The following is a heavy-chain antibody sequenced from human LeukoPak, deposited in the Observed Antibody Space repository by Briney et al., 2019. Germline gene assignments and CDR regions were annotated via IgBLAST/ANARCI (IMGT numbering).Heavy chain of an antibody. Sequence: GGSLRLSCAASGFTFSSHWMSWVRQAPGKGLEWVGSIKPDGSEKYYVDSLKGRFIISRDNAKNSLYLQMNSLRAEDMAVYYCAKYFYDGSGTHYFDYWGQGTPVTVSS. J-gene: IGHJ4*02. CDR3: AKYFYDGSGTHYFDY. V-gene: IGHV3-7*01. CDR2: IKPDGSEK. D-gene: IGHD3-22*01. CDR1: GFTFSSHW.